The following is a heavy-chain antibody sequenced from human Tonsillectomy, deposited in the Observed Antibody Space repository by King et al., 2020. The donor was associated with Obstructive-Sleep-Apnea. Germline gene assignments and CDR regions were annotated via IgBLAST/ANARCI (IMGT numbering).Heavy chain of an antibody. J-gene: IGHJ4*02. CDR3: ATPKRGYDGRTWFDY. V-gene: IGHV1-69*06. Sequence: QLVQSGSELKKPGSSVKVSCTASGGTFSSGGVSWARQAPGPGLEWMGGSIPMDDRTNYAQKFQGRVTITADKSARTVYLQVRSLTSDDTAVYFCATPKRGYDGRTWFDYWGQGTLVTVSS. CDR2: SIPMDDRT. CDR1: GGTFSSGG. D-gene: IGHD5-12*01.